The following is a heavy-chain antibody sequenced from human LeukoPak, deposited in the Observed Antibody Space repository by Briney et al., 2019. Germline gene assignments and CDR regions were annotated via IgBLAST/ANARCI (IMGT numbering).Heavy chain of an antibody. V-gene: IGHV4-59*11. CDR2: IYYSGST. CDR3: ARDRASLGYSYGYRNAFDI. D-gene: IGHD5-18*01. J-gene: IGHJ3*02. Sequence: SETLSLTCTVSGGSISSPYWTWIRQPPGKGLEWIGSIYYSGSTYYNPSLKSRVTISVDTSKNQFSLKLRSVTAADTAVYYCARDRASLGYSYGYRNAFDIWGQGTMVTVSS. CDR1: GGSISSPY.